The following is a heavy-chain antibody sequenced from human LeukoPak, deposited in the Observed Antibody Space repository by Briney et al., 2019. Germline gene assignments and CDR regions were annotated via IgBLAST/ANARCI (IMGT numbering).Heavy chain of an antibody. CDR2: INPNSGGT. CDR3: ARDLYSSGWAIDY. J-gene: IGHJ4*02. CDR1: GYTFSNFG. D-gene: IGHD6-19*01. V-gene: IGHV1-2*02. Sequence: ASVKVSCKTSGYTFSNFGIIWVRQAPGQGLEWMGWINPNSGGTNYAQKFQGRVTMTRDTSISTAYMELSRLRSDDTAVYYCARDLYSSGWAIDYWGQGTLVTVSS.